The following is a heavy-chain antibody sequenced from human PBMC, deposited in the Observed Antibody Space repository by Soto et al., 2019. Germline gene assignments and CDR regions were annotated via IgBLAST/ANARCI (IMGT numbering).Heavy chain of an antibody. CDR1: GGSISSYY. D-gene: IGHD3-10*01. Sequence: LSLTCTVSGGSISSYYWSWIRQPPGKGLEWIGYIYYSGSTNYNPSLKSRVTISVDTSKNQFSLKLSSVTAADTAVYYCARVRITMVRGVINYYYGMDVWGQGTTVTVSS. CDR2: IYYSGST. J-gene: IGHJ6*02. CDR3: ARVRITMVRGVINYYYGMDV. V-gene: IGHV4-59*01.